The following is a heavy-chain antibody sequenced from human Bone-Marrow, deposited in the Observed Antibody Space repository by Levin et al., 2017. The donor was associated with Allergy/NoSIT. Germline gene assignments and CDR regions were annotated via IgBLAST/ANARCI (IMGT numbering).Heavy chain of an antibody. CDR1: GFTFSDYY. CDR3: AKGWASGWSRSFNYFSH. CDR2: ISGSGRNT. Sequence: GGSLRLSCAASGFTFSDYYMTWVRQAPGKGLEWVSAISGSGRNTYFADSVKGRCTISRDNSKNPLSLQMVSLRAEDTAVYYCAKGWASGWSRSFNYFSHWGQGTLVTVSS. V-gene: IGHV3-23*01. J-gene: IGHJ4*02. D-gene: IGHD6-19*01.